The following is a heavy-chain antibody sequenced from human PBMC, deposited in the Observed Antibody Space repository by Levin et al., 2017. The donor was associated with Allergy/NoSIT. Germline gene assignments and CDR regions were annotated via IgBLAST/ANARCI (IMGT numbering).Heavy chain of an antibody. CDR1: GYTFSNYD. CDR3: TRGSGSSSSGLGY. J-gene: IGHJ4*02. D-gene: IGHD3-10*01. Sequence: ASVKVSCKPSGYTFSNYDITWVRQAPGQGLEWMGWISGYNGNTNYAQKVQGRVTMTTDTSTSTAYMELRSLRSDDTDVYYCTRGSGSSSSGLGYWGQGTLVTVSS. V-gene: IGHV1-18*01. CDR2: ISGYNGNT.